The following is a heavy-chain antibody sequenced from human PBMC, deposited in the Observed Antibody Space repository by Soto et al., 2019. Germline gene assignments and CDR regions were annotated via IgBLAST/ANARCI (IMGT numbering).Heavy chain of an antibody. CDR3: ARWGTTGGLDV. J-gene: IGHJ4*02. CDR2: TSYDGSNK. Sequence: QVQLVESRGGVVQPGASLRLSCVGSGFTFRSYVIHWVRQAPGKGLEWVALTSYDGSNKYYDDSVKGRFTISRDNSRNTVDLHMDSLRLEDTALYYCARWGTTGGLDVWGQGTLVSVSS. D-gene: IGHD3-16*01. CDR1: GFTFRSYV. V-gene: IGHV3-30*19.